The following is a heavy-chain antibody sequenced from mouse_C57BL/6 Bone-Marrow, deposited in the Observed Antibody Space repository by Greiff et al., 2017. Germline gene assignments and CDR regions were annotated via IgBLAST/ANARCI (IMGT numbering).Heavy chain of an antibody. CDR3: AHYGPGAY. J-gene: IGHJ2*01. V-gene: IGHV1-4*01. D-gene: IGHD1-1*01. Sequence: QVQLQQSGADLARPGASVKMSCKASGYTFTSYTMHWVKQRPGPGLEWIGYINPSSGYPKYNQQFKDKATLTAANSSSTVSMHLSSLTSEDTAVDNCAHYGPGAYGGQGTTLTVSS. CDR2: INPSSGYP. CDR1: GYTFTSYT.